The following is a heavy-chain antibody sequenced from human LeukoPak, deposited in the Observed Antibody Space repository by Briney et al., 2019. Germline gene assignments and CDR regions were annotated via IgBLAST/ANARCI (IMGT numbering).Heavy chain of an antibody. CDR3: ARDRFMTYLDY. V-gene: IGHV3-30*04. D-gene: IGHD3-10*01. J-gene: IGHJ4*02. CDR2: LSYDGRVS. CDR1: GLSFSTSS. Sequence: PGGSLRLSCAASGLSFSTSSMHWVRQAPGKGLEWVAVLSYDGRVSYYADSVKGRFTGSRDNAKNSLYLQMNSLRAEDTAVYYCARDRFMTYLDYWGQGTLVTVSS.